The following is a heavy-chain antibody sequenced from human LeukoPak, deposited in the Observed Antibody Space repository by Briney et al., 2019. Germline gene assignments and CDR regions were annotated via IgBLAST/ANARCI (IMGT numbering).Heavy chain of an antibody. J-gene: IGHJ4*02. CDR2: ISSSSSYI. V-gene: IGHV3-21*01. Sequence: PGGSLRLSCAASAFTFSSYSMNWLRQAPGKGLEWVSSISSSSSYIYYADSVKGRFTISRDNAKNSLYLQMNSLRAEDTAVYYCARDTSGLIDYWGQGTLVTVSS. CDR1: AFTFSSYS. CDR3: ARDTSGLIDY. D-gene: IGHD6-19*01.